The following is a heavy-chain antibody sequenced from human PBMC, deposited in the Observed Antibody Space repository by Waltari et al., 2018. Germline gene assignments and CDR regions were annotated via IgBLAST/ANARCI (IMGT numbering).Heavy chain of an antibody. CDR2: ISAYNGNT. CDR3: ARAQGYCSSTSCRLDAFDI. J-gene: IGHJ3*02. CDR1: GYTFTSYV. D-gene: IGHD2-2*01. V-gene: IGHV1-18*01. Sequence: QVQLVQSGAEVKKPGASVKVSCKASGYTFTSYVISWVRQAPGQGLEWMGWISAYNGNTNYAQKLQGRVTMTTDTSTSTAYMELRSLRSDDTAVYYCARAQGYCSSTSCRLDAFDIWGQGTMVTVSS.